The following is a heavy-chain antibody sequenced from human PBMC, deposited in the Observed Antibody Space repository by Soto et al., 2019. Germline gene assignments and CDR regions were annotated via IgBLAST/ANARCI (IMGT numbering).Heavy chain of an antibody. CDR3: ARDLDVTTVTTSFDS. V-gene: IGHV1-46*01. Sequence: QVQLMQSGAEVKKPGASVKVACKTSGFTFSKYYMHWLRQVPVQGLEWVGVINPSGRTTSYAQKFLGRVTGTRDASTATVYLELNRLRSGDTAVYYCARDLDVTTVTTSFDSWGQGTLVTVSS. D-gene: IGHD4-17*01. CDR2: INPSGRTT. CDR1: GFTFSKYY. J-gene: IGHJ4*02.